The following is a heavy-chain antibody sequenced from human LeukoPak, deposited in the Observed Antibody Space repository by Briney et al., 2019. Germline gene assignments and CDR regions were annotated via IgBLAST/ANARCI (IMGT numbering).Heavy chain of an antibody. Sequence: GGSLRLSCAASGFTFSSYAMHWVRQAPGKGLEWVAVISYDGSNKYYADSVKGRFTISRDNSKNTLYLQMNSLRAEDTAVYYCARDSRDLPCDYWGQGTLVTVSS. J-gene: IGHJ4*02. CDR1: GFTFSSYA. V-gene: IGHV3-30-3*01. CDR3: ARDSRDLPCDY. CDR2: ISYDGSNK.